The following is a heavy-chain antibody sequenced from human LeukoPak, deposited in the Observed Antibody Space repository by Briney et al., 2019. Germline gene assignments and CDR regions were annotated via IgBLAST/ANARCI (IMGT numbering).Heavy chain of an antibody. V-gene: IGHV4-59*08. D-gene: IGHD2-8*02. CDR1: GGSISSYY. J-gene: IGHJ3*02. CDR3: ARRYWDAFDT. CDR2: IYYSGST. Sequence: PSETLSLTCTVSGGSISSYYWSWIRQPPGKGLEWIGYIYYSGSTNYNPSLKSRVTISVDTSKNQFSLKLSSVTAADTAVYYCARRYWDAFDTWGQGTMVTVSS.